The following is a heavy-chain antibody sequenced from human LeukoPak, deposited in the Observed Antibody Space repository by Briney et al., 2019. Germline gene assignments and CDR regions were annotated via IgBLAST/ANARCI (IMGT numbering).Heavy chain of an antibody. CDR2: FSGTTST. J-gene: IGHJ4*02. D-gene: IGHD6-19*01. V-gene: IGHV3-23*01. CDR1: GFTFTSFA. CDR3: TKLKQWQPQRYFFEY. Sequence: GGSLRLSCAASGFTFTSFAMSWVRQAPGKGLEWVSTFSGTTSTYYAASVKGRVTISRDNSTITLYLQMNSLRADDTAVYYCTKLKQWQPQRYFFEYWGQGALVTVAS.